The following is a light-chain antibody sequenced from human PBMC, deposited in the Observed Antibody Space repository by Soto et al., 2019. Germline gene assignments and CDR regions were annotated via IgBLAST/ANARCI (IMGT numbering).Light chain of an antibody. CDR3: QQYNDWPPWT. V-gene: IGKV3-15*01. CDR2: NAF. J-gene: IGKJ1*01. Sequence: EIVKTQSPATLSISPGERATLSCMDSQSINNTLAWYQQKPGQSPRVVIYNAFTRATGIPARFSGSGSGTEFTLTISSLQSEDFAVYYCQQYNDWPPWTFGQGSKVDIK. CDR1: QSINNT.